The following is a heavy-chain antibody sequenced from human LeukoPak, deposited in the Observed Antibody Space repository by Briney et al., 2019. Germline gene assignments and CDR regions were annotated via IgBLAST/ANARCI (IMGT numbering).Heavy chain of an antibody. CDR1: GFTFSGSA. D-gene: IGHD3-22*01. V-gene: IGHV3-73*01. Sequence: PGGSLRLSCAASGFTFSGSAMHWVRQASGKGLEWVGRIRSKANSYATAYAASVKGRFTISRGDSKNTAYLQMNSLKTEDTAVYYCTSPYYYDSSGYYSRGYWGQGTLVTVSS. CDR2: IRSKANSYAT. CDR3: TSPYYYDSSGYYSRGY. J-gene: IGHJ4*02.